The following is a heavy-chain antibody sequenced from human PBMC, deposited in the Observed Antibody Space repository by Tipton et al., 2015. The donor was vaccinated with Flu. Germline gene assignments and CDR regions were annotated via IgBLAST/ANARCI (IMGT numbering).Heavy chain of an antibody. Sequence: TLSLTCNVSGASISSSNYHWNWIRQPAGKGLEWIGRIYTSGRTTYNPSLRSRVTMSVDTSKNRFSLKLSSVTAADTAVYYCARRDYSNYVSEPKNWFDPWGQGTLVTASS. CDR3: ARRDYSNYVSEPKNWFDP. V-gene: IGHV4-61*02. D-gene: IGHD4-11*01. J-gene: IGHJ5*02. CDR1: GASISSSNYH. CDR2: IYTSGRT.